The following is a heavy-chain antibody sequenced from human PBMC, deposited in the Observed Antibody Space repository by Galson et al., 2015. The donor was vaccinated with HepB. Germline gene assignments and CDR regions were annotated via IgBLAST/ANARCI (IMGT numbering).Heavy chain of an antibody. D-gene: IGHD1-20*01. Sequence: SVKVSCKASSDNSITQGISWVRQAPGQGLEWIGWISTHNGNTNYPQKFQGRVTMTTDTSTNTVYMELRSLRFDDTAIYYCARDITGNNYYGMDVWGQGTTVTVSS. CDR2: ISTHNGNT. CDR3: ARDITGNNYYGMDV. J-gene: IGHJ6*02. V-gene: IGHV1-18*01. CDR1: SDNSITQG.